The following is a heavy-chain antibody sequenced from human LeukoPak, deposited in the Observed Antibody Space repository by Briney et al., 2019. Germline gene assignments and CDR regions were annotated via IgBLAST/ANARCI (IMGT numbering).Heavy chain of an antibody. CDR2: ISSSSSYI. Sequence: GGSLRLSCAASGFTFSSYSMNWVRRAPGKGLEWVSSISSSSSYIYYADSVKGRFTISRDNAKNSLYLQMNSLRAEDTAVYYCARRGYGSGSYGFDPWGQGTLVTVSS. J-gene: IGHJ5*02. V-gene: IGHV3-21*01. CDR1: GFTFSSYS. D-gene: IGHD3-10*01. CDR3: ARRGYGSGSYGFDP.